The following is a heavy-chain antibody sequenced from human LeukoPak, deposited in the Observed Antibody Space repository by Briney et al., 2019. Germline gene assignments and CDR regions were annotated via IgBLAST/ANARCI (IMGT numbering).Heavy chain of an antibody. J-gene: IGHJ3*01. D-gene: IGHD6-13*01. Sequence: GGSLRLSCAASGFTFSIYAMTWVRRAPGKGLEWVAAFSATDGSEQYAESVKGRFTISRDNSKNTLYLQMNRMRAEDTAVYYCAKARIEALGTGAFDVWGQGTMVTVSS. CDR1: GFTFSIYA. V-gene: IGHV3-23*01. CDR3: AKARIEALGTGAFDV. CDR2: FSATDGSE.